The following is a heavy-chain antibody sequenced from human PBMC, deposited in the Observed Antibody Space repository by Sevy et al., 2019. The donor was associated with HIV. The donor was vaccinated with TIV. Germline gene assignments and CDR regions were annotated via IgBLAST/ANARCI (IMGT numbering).Heavy chain of an antibody. CDR3: VGEGLGGYSYSLDY. V-gene: IGHV3-7*01. CDR2: MKQDGSEE. J-gene: IGHJ4*01. CDR1: GFSFSIYW. D-gene: IGHD5-18*01. Sequence: GGSLRLSCAASGFSFSIYWMSWVRQAPGKGLEWVATMKQDGSEEDDVDSVKGRFTISRDNAKNSLFLQMNSLSAEDTAVYYGVGEGLGGYSYSLDYWGHGTLVTVSS.